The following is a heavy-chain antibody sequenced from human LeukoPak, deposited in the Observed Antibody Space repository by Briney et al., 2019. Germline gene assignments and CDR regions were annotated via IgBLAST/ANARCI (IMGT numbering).Heavy chain of an antibody. J-gene: IGHJ4*02. CDR1: GGTFSSYA. Sequence: SVKVSCKASGGTFSSYAISWVRQAPGQGLEWMGGIIPIFGTANYAQKFQGRVTITTDESTSTAYMELSSLRSEDTAVYYCASRNYYDSSGYYWAEGYFDYWGQGTLVTVSS. CDR3: ASRNYYDSSGYYWAEGYFDY. CDR2: IIPIFGTA. D-gene: IGHD3-22*01. V-gene: IGHV1-69*05.